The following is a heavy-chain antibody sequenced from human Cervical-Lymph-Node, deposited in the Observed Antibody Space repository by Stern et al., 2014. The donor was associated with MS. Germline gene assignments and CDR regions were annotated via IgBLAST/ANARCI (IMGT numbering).Heavy chain of an antibody. Sequence: EVQLVESGGGLVKPGGSLRLSCAASGFTFSSYSMNWVRQAPGKGLEWGSSISSSSSYIHYADSVKGRFTISRDNAKNSLYLQMNSLRAEDTAVYYCARTAAVGVALYYFDYWGQGTLVTVSS. V-gene: IGHV3-21*01. CDR2: ISSSSSYI. J-gene: IGHJ4*02. CDR3: ARTAAVGVALYYFDY. D-gene: IGHD6-13*01. CDR1: GFTFSSYS.